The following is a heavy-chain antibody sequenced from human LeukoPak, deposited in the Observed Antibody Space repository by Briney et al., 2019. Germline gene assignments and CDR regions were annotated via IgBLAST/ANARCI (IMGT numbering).Heavy chain of an antibody. J-gene: IGHJ4*02. Sequence: GGSLRLSCAASGFTFNDYYMTWVRQAPGKGLEWVSHISGSGITIYYADSVKGRFTISRDNAKRSLYLHMNSLRVEDTAFYFCARESSAGATGGYSDYWGQGALVTVSS. CDR3: ARESSAGATGGYSDY. CDR1: GFTFNDYY. V-gene: IGHV3-11*01. D-gene: IGHD1-26*01. CDR2: ISGSGITI.